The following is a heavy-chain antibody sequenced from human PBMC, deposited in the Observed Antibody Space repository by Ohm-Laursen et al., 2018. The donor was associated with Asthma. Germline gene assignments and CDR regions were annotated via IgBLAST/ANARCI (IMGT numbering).Heavy chain of an antibody. V-gene: IGHV5-51*01. CDR3: ARHRFSYGGNSDF. D-gene: IGHD4-23*01. Sequence: ESLRISCKGSGYSFTSYWIGWVRQMPGKGLEWMGIIYPGDSDTKYSPSFQGQVTISADKSISTAYLQWSSLKASDTAMYYCARHRFSYGGNSDFWGQGTLVTVSS. CDR2: IYPGDSDT. J-gene: IGHJ4*02. CDR1: GYSFTSYW.